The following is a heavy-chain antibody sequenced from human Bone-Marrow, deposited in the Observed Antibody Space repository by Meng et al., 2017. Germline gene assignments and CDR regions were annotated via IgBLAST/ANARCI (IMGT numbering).Heavy chain of an antibody. Sequence: QVGGEGKKPGASGKVSCKASGYTFTGYYMHWVRQAPGQGLEWMGRINPNSGGTNYAQKFQGRVTMTRDTSISTAYMELSRLRSDDTAVYYCARDLRGGDPRYCSGGSCYSEDYWGQGTLVTVSS. J-gene: IGHJ4*02. CDR1: GYTFTGYY. V-gene: IGHV1-2*06. D-gene: IGHD2-15*01. CDR2: INPNSGGT. CDR3: ARDLRGGDPRYCSGGSCYSEDY.